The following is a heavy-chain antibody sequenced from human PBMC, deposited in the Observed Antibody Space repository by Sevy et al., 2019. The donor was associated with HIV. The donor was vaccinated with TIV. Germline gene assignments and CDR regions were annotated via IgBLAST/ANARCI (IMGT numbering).Heavy chain of an antibody. CDR1: GFTFSSYA. CDR3: ARSMRYCSGGSCPFVYYYGMDV. V-gene: IGHV3-30*04. CDR2: ISYDGSNK. J-gene: IGHJ6*02. Sequence: GGSLRLSCAASGFTFSSYAMHWVRQAPGKGLEWVAVISYDGSNKYYADSVKGRFTISRDNSKNTLYLQMNSLRAEDTAVYYCARSMRYCSGGSCPFVYYYGMDVWGQGTTVTVSS. D-gene: IGHD2-15*01.